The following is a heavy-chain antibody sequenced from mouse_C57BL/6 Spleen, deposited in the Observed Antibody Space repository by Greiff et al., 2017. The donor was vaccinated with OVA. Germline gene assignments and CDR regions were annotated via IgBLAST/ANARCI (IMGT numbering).Heavy chain of an antibody. D-gene: IGHD2-5*01. Sequence: EVKLVESGGGLVKPGGSLKLSCAASGFTFSDYGMHWVRQAPEKGLEWVAYISSGSSTIYYADTVKGRFTISRDNAKNTLFLQMTSLRSEDTAMYYCARHSNYVSYWYFDVWGTGTTVTVSS. CDR2: ISSGSSTI. J-gene: IGHJ1*03. CDR1: GFTFSDYG. CDR3: ARHSNYVSYWYFDV. V-gene: IGHV5-17*01.